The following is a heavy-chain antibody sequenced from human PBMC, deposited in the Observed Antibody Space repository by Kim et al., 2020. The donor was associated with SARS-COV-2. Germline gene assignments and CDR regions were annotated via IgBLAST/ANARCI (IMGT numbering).Heavy chain of an antibody. J-gene: IGHJ4*02. CDR2: IIPIFGTA. Sequence: SVKVSCKASGGTFSSYAISWVRQAPGQGLEWMGGIIPIFGTANYAQKFQGRVTITADESTSTAYMELSSLRSEDTAVYYCAREVYYDSSGYRGLGYWGQGTLVTVSS. V-gene: IGHV1-69*13. D-gene: IGHD3-22*01. CDR1: GGTFSSYA. CDR3: AREVYYDSSGYRGLGY.